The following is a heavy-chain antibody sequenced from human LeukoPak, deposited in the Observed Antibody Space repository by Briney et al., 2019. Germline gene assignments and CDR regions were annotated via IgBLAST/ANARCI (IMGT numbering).Heavy chain of an antibody. J-gene: IGHJ6*02. CDR2: ISYDGSNE. CDR3: ARERKATTNYYYYYGMDV. V-gene: IGHV3-30-3*01. Sequence: GGSLRLSCAASGFTFSSYAMHWVRQAPGKGLEWVAVISYDGSNEYYADSVKGRFTISRDNSKNTLYLQMNSLRAEDTAVYYCARERKATTNYYYYYGMDVWGQGTTVTVSS. D-gene: IGHD5-12*01. CDR1: GFTFSSYA.